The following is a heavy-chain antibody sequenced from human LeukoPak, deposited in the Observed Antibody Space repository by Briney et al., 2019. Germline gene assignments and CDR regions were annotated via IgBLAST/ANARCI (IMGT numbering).Heavy chain of an antibody. CDR3: ARLDYCSGGSCYGNNWFDP. CDR2: IYYRGST. D-gene: IGHD2-15*01. Sequence: PSETLSLTCTVSGGSISSYYWSWIRQPPGKGLEGFVYIYYRGSTNYSPSLKNRYTISVDPSKNQFSLKLSSVTAADTAVYYCARLDYCSGGSCYGNNWFDPWGQGTLVTVSS. V-gene: IGHV4-59*08. J-gene: IGHJ5*02. CDR1: GGSISSYY.